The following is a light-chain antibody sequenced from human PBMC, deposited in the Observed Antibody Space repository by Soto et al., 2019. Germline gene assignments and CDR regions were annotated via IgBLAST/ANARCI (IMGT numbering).Light chain of an antibody. CDR3: QNYNTAPYT. Sequence: DIQMTQSPSSLSASVGDRVTITCRASQDIRHYLAWYQHKPGKVTKLLIYAASTLQSGVPSRFSGSGSGTDFTLTISSRQPEDVATYYCQNYNTAPYTFGQGTKLEIK. CDR1: QDIRHY. V-gene: IGKV1-27*01. CDR2: AAS. J-gene: IGKJ2*01.